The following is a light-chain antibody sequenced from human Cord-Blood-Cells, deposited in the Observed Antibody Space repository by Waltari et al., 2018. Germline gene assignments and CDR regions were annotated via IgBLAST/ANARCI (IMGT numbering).Light chain of an antibody. CDR2: EVS. V-gene: IGLV2-14*01. Sequence: QSALTQPASVSGSPGQSITISCTGTSSDVGCYNYVSWYQQHPGKAPKLMIYEVSNRPSGVSNRFSGSKSGNTASLTISGLQAEDEADYYCSSYTSSSTLEVFGTGTKVTVL. CDR3: SSYTSSSTLEV. CDR1: SSDVGCYNY. J-gene: IGLJ1*01.